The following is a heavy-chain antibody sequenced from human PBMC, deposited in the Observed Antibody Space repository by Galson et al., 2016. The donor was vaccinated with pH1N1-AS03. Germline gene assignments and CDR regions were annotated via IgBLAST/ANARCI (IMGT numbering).Heavy chain of an antibody. V-gene: IGHV5-51*01. Sequence: QSGAEVKKPGESLKISCKGSGYSFPSHWIAWVRQMPGKGLVWMGIIYPSDSDTRYNSSFQGQVTISADTSISTAYLQWNSLKASDTAIYYCARWSNDYGSYWGQGTLVTVSS. CDR1: GYSFPSHW. CDR2: IYPSDSDT. D-gene: IGHD4-17*01. CDR3: ARWSNDYGSY. J-gene: IGHJ4*02.